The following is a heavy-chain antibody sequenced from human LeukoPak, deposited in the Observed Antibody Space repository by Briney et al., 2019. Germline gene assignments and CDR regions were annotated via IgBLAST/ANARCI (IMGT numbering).Heavy chain of an antibody. V-gene: IGHV3-23*01. CDR3: ARGGTTATKTFDS. CDR1: GFTFSNYA. CDR2: ISGSGTNT. J-gene: IGHJ4*02. Sequence: GGSLRLSCAASGFTFSNYAMSWVRQAPGKGLEWVSGISGSGTNTYYADSVKGRFTISRDNSKNTLYLQMNSLRAEDTAVYYCARGGTTATKTFDSWGQGTLVTVSS. D-gene: IGHD4-17*01.